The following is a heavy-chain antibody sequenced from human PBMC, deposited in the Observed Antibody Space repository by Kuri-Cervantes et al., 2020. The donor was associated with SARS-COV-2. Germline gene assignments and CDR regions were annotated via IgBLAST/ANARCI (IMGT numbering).Heavy chain of an antibody. CDR3: ARDCSSPYKYYYYYYMDV. Sequence: GGSLRLSCAASGFTFSGYSMNWIRQAPGKGLEWVASIDSSSYYIYHADSVKGRLTISRDNAKTSVYLQMNSLKVEDTAVYYCARDCSSPYKYYYYYYMDVWGKGTTVTVSS. CDR1: GFTFSGYS. J-gene: IGHJ6*03. V-gene: IGHV3-21*01. CDR2: IDSSSYYI. D-gene: IGHD6-13*01.